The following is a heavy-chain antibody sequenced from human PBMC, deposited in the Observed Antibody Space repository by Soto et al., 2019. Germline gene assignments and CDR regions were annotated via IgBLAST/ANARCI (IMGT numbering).Heavy chain of an antibody. CDR3: ARDLDGDILTGYREFYYYYGMDV. CDR1: GGTFSSYA. V-gene: IGHV1-69*13. D-gene: IGHD3-9*01. CDR2: IIPIFGTA. Sequence: SVKVSCKASGGTFSSYAISWVRQAPGQGLEWMGGIIPIFGTANYAQKFQGRVTITADESTSTAYMELSSLRSEDTAVYYCARDLDGDILTGYREFYYYYGMDVWGQGTTVTVSS. J-gene: IGHJ6*02.